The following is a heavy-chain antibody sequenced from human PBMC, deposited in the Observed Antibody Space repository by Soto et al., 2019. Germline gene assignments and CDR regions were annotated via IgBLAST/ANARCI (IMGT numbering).Heavy chain of an antibody. V-gene: IGHV3-64*01. D-gene: IGHD2-21*02. J-gene: IGHJ2*01. CDR2: ISSLGDST. CDR3: AIRTAGWYFDL. CDR1: GFMFNSYA. Sequence: EVQLVESGGGLVQPGGSLRLSCAASGFMFNSYAMHWVRQAPGKGLEYVSAISSLGDSTFYANSVKDRFTISRDNSKNTLYLPMGSLRVEDMAVYYCAIRTAGWYFDLWGRGTLVTVSS.